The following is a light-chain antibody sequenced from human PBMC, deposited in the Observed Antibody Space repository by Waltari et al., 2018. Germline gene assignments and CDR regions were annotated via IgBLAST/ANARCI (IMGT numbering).Light chain of an antibody. CDR3: QHYVRLPAT. CDR2: GAS. V-gene: IGKV3-20*01. CDR1: QSVGRS. J-gene: IGKJ1*01. Sequence: DIVLPQSPGTLSLSPGERATPPCRASQSVGRSLAWYQQKPGQAPRLLIYGASSRATGIPDRFSGSGSGTDFSLTISRLEPEDFAVYYCQHYVRLPATFGQGTKVEIK.